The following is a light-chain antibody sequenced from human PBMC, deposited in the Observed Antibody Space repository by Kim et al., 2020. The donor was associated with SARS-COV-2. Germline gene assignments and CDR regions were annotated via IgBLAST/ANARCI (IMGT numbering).Light chain of an antibody. Sequence: SPGERANLTGRASKHINSNKLAWYQQLSGQPHKLVIYRASLRPTGIPDRFSGSGAGTEFALTISRLEPEDFAVYYCQQYGNSPRTFGQGTKVDIK. CDR3: QQYGNSPRT. V-gene: IGKV3-20*01. CDR2: RAS. J-gene: IGKJ1*01. CDR1: KHINSNK.